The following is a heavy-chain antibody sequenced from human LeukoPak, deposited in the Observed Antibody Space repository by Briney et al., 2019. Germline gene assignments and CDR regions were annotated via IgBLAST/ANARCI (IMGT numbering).Heavy chain of an antibody. J-gene: IGHJ4*02. CDR1: GGSISSYY. Sequence: SETLSLTCTVSGGSISSYYWSWIRQPPGKRLEWIGEINHSGSTNYNPSLKSRVTISVDTSKNQFSLKLSSVTAADTAVYYCARDSAVTTIDYWGQGTLVTVSS. CDR2: INHSGST. CDR3: ARDSAVTTIDY. V-gene: IGHV4-34*01. D-gene: IGHD4-17*01.